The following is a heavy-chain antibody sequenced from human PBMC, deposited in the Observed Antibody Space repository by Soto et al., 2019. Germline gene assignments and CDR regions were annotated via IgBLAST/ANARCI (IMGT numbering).Heavy chain of an antibody. Sequence: QVQLQESGPGLVKPSQTLSLTCTVSGGSISRNGYYWSWIRQHPGKGLEWIGYIHHSWSTYYNPSLKSRLIISVDTSSHQFSLKLNSVPAPDAAVYYCANAQSAAGTFFFDSWGQGTLVTVSS. V-gene: IGHV4-31*03. D-gene: IGHD6-13*01. CDR2: IHHSWST. J-gene: IGHJ4*02. CDR3: ANAQSAAGTFFFDS. CDR1: GGSISRNGYY.